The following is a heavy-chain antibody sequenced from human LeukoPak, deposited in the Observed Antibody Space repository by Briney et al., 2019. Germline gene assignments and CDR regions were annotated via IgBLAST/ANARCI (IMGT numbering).Heavy chain of an antibody. Sequence: GRSLRLSCAASGFTFSTYAMHWVRQAPGKGLEWVAFIRYDGSNKYYADSVKGRFTISRDNSKNTLYLQMNSLRAEDTAVYYCAKGRLKGNYCDSSGYFDYWGQGTLVTVSS. CDR3: AKGRLKGNYCDSSGYFDY. CDR1: GFTFSTYA. D-gene: IGHD3-22*01. V-gene: IGHV3-30*02. J-gene: IGHJ4*02. CDR2: IRYDGSNK.